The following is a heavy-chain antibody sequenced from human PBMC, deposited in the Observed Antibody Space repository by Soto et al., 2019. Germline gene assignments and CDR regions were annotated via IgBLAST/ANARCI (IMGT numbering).Heavy chain of an antibody. J-gene: IGHJ4*02. CDR2: ISYDGSNK. CDR1: GFTFSSYA. V-gene: IGHV3-30-3*01. CDR3: ARLCVSGSYEPLDY. D-gene: IGHD1-26*01. Sequence: QVQLVESGGGVVQPGRSLRLSCAASGFTFSSYAMHWVRQAPGKGLEWVAVISYDGSNKYYADSVKGRFTISRDNSKNTQYLQMNSLRAEDTAGYYCARLCVSGSYEPLDYWGQGTLVTVSS.